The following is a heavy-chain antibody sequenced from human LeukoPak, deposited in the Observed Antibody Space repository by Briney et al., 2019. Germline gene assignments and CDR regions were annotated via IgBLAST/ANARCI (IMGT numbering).Heavy chain of an antibody. CDR1: GFSLSTSGVG. D-gene: IGHD6-13*01. CDR3: AHRLPPGIHFDY. V-gene: IGHV2-5*02. CDR2: IYWDDDK. J-gene: IGHJ4*02. Sequence: SGPTLVNPTQTLTLTCTFSGFSLSTSGVGVGWIRPPPGKALELLALIYWDDDKRYSPSLKSRLTITKDTSKNQVVLTMTNMDPVDTATYYCAHRLPPGIHFDYWGQGTLVTVSS.